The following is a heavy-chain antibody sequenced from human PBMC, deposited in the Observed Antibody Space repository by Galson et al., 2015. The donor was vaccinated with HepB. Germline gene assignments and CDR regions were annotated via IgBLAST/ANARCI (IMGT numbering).Heavy chain of an antibody. Sequence: SLRLSCAASGFTFSSYWMHWVRQAPGKGLVWVSRINSDETRTSYAESVKGRFTMSRDNAKNTLYLQMNSLRVEDTAVYYCARGPVVLIPLGPFDSWGQGTLVTVSS. V-gene: IGHV3-74*01. J-gene: IGHJ4*02. CDR2: INSDETRT. CDR3: ARGPVVLIPLGPFDS. D-gene: IGHD3-22*01. CDR1: GFTFSSYW.